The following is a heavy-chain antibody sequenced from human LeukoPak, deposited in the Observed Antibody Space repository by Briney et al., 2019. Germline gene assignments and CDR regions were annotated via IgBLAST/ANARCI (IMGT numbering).Heavy chain of an antibody. CDR2: IYYSGST. Sequence: PSETLSLTCTVSGGSISSGDYYWSWIRQPPGKGLEWIGYIYYSGSTYYNPSLKSRVTISVDTSKNQFSLKLSSVTAADTAVYYCARVGYGDYDLDYWGQGTLVTVSS. D-gene: IGHD4-17*01. CDR3: ARVGYGDYDLDY. V-gene: IGHV4-30-4*01. J-gene: IGHJ4*02. CDR1: GGSISSGDYY.